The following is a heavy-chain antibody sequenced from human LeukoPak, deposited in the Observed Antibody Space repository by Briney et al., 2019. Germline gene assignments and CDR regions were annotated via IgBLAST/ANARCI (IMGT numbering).Heavy chain of an antibody. CDR2: ISSSSSYI. V-gene: IGHV3-21*01. J-gene: IGHJ6*03. D-gene: IGHD1-26*01. CDR1: GFTFSSYS. CDR3: ARDRAGSYYFRYYYYMDV. Sequence: GGSLRLSCAASGFTFSSYSMNWVRQAPGKGLEGVSSISSSSSYIYYADSVKGRFTISRDNAKNSLYLQMNSLRAEDTAVYYCARDRAGSYYFRYYYYMDVWGKGTTVSVSS.